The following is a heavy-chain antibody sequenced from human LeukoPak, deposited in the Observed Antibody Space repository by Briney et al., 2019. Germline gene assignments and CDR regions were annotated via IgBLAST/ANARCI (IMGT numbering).Heavy chain of an antibody. V-gene: IGHV4-34*01. D-gene: IGHD3-10*01. Sequence: SETLSLTCAVYGGSFSGYYWSWIRQPPGKGLEWIGEINHSGSTNYNPSLKSRVTISVDKSKNQFSLKLSSVTAADTAVYYCASCKRTNGSGSYYRWFDPWGQGTLVTVSS. CDR3: ASCKRTNGSGSYYRWFDP. CDR2: INHSGST. CDR1: GGSFSGYY. J-gene: IGHJ5*02.